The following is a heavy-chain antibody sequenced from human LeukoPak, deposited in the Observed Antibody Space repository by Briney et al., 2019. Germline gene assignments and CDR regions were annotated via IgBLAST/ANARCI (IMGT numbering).Heavy chain of an antibody. CDR1: GYTFTSYG. CDR2: IIPIFGTP. Sequence: SVKVSCKASGYTFTSYGISWVRQAPGQGLEWMGGIIPIFGTPNYAQKFQGRVTITADEPTSTVYMELSSLRSEDTAVYYCAIGSGYCSAGSCYTAFDYWGQGTLVTVSS. D-gene: IGHD2-15*01. CDR3: AIGSGYCSAGSCYTAFDY. J-gene: IGHJ4*02. V-gene: IGHV1-69*13.